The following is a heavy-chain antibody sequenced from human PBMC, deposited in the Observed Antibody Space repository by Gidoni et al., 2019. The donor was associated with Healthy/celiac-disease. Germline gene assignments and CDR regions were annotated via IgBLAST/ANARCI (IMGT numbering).Heavy chain of an antibody. V-gene: IGHV4-30-2*01. Sequence: QLQLQESGSGLVKPSQTLSLTCAVSGGSISSGGYSWSWIRQPPGKGLEWIGYIYHSGSTYYNPSLKSRVTISVDRSKNQFSLKLSSVTAADTAVYYCARVHYDFWSGYYYYYMDVWGKGTTVTVSS. J-gene: IGHJ6*03. CDR1: GGSISSGGYS. CDR2: IYHSGST. D-gene: IGHD3-3*01. CDR3: ARVHYDFWSGYYYYYMDV.